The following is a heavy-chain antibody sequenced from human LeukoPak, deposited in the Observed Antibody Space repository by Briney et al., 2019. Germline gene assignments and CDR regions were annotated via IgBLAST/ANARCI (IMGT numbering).Heavy chain of an antibody. Sequence: SETLSLTCTVSGGSISSYCWSWIRQPPGKGLEWIGYIYYSGSTNYNPSLKSRVTISVDTSKNQFSLKLSSVTAADTAVYYCARGSRRGVMGFDYWGQGTQVTVSS. CDR1: GGSISSYC. CDR3: ARGSRRGVMGFDY. V-gene: IGHV4-59*01. CDR2: IYYSGST. D-gene: IGHD3-10*01. J-gene: IGHJ4*02.